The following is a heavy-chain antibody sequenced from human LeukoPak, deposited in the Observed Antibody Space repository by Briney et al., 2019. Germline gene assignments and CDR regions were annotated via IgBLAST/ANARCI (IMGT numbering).Heavy chain of an antibody. CDR3: ARGRSTGYPYYFEY. CDR1: GYTFTSYD. J-gene: IGHJ4*02. CDR2: MNPNSGST. Sequence: ASGKVSCKASGYTFTSYDINLVRQATGPGLEWMGWMNPNSGSTGYAHKFQGRVTITRNTSISTAYLELSGLRSEDTAVYYCARGRSTGYPYYFEYWGQGTLVTVSS. D-gene: IGHD5-12*01. V-gene: IGHV1-8*03.